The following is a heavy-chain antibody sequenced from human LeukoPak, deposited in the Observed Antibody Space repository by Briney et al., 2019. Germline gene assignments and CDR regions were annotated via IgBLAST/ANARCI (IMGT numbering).Heavy chain of an antibody. CDR1: GGSISSDY. J-gene: IGHJ4*02. V-gene: IGHV4-59*12. D-gene: IGHD2-15*01. CDR3: ARGTVNYCSGGSCYLYYFDY. Sequence: PSETLSLTCIVSGGSISSDYWSWIRQPPGKGLEWIGYISYSGSTNYNPSLRSRVTISVDTSKNQLSLKLSSVTAADTAVYYCARGTVNYCSGGSCYLYYFDYWGQGTLVTVSS. CDR2: ISYSGST.